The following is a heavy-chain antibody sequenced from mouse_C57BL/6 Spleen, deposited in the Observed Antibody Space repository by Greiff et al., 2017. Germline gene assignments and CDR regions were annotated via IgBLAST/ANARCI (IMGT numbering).Heavy chain of an antibody. V-gene: IGHV2-2*01. J-gene: IGHJ4*01. CDR2: IWSGGST. CDR1: GFSLTSYG. Sequence: VQLQESGPGLVPPSQSLSITCTVSGFSLTSYGVHWVRQSPGKGLEWLGVIWSGGSTAYYAAFISRMSISKGNSKSRVFFKMCSTQADGRAIYYWGRKGLEYWGKGASVTVSS. CDR3: GRKGLEY.